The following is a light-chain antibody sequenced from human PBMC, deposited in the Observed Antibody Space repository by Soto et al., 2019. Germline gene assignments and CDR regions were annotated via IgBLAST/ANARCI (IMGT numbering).Light chain of an antibody. J-gene: IGKJ4*01. CDR2: DAL. Sequence: EIVLTQSPSALSLSHGERATLSCRVSQGVTHYVAWYQQKRGQTPRLLIYDALNRATGIPARVGGSGSGTDFTLTISSLEPEESGVYYCQHRSNWPLPLGGGTKV. CDR3: QHRSNWPLP. V-gene: IGKV3D-11*01. CDR1: QGVTHY.